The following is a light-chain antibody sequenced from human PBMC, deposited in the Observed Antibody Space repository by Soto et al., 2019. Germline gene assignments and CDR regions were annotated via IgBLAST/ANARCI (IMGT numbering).Light chain of an antibody. Sequence: QSVLTQPPSASGTPGQRVTISCSGSRSNIGSNTVNWYQQLPGAAPKLLIQSNNQRPSGVPDRFSGSQSDTSASLAISGLQSEDEAAYYCAVWDDSLNGYVFGTGTKLTVL. CDR1: RSNIGSNT. CDR3: AVWDDSLNGYV. J-gene: IGLJ1*01. V-gene: IGLV1-44*01. CDR2: SNN.